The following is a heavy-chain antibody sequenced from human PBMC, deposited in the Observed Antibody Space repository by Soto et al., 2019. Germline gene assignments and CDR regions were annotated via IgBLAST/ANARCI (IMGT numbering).Heavy chain of an antibody. CDR2: ISPYNGNT. Sequence: QVQLVQSGAEVKKPGASVKVSCKASGYTFSSYAISWVRQAPGHGLEWMGWISPYNGNTKYAQHLQGRVTMTTDTSTTTAYMELRSLRFDDTAVYYCARGTTVTTTPTYYYMDVWGKGTTVIVSS. CDR3: ARGTTVTTTPTYYYMDV. V-gene: IGHV1-18*01. CDR1: GYTFSSYA. J-gene: IGHJ6*03. D-gene: IGHD4-4*01.